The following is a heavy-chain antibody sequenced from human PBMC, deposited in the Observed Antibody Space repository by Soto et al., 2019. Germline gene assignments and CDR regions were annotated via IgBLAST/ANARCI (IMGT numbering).Heavy chain of an antibody. CDR3: AKGLRGSSGWSYFDF. D-gene: IGHD6-19*01. J-gene: IGHJ4*02. Sequence: PGGSLRLSCAASGFTFTTHAMSWVRQAPGKGLEWVSTISTSGRTTFYADSVKGRFTISRDNSENTLYLQMDSLRAEDTAVYFCAKGLRGSSGWSYFDFWGQGALVTVSS. CDR2: ISTSGRTT. CDR1: GFTFTTHA. V-gene: IGHV3-23*01.